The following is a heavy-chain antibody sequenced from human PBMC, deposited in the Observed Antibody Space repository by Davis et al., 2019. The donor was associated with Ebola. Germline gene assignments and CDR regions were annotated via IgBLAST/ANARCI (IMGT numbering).Heavy chain of an antibody. CDR1: GGSFSGYY. J-gene: IGHJ5*02. V-gene: IGHV4-34*01. CDR2: INHSGST. Sequence: PSETLSLTCAVYGGSFSGYYWSWIRQPPGKGLEWIGEINHSGSTNYNPSLKSRVTISVDTSKNQFSLKLSSVTAADTAVYYCAKPDCSSTSCSYNWFDPWGQGTLVTVSS. CDR3: AKPDCSSTSCSYNWFDP. D-gene: IGHD2-2*01.